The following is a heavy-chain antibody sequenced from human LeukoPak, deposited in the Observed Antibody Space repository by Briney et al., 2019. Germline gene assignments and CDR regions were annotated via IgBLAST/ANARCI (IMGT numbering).Heavy chain of an antibody. CDR3: AKGTGVVPAAIRGGNWFDP. CDR1: GFTFSSYA. J-gene: IGHJ5*02. CDR2: ISGSGGST. Sequence: GGSLRLSCAASGFTFSSYAMSWVRQAPGKGLEWVSAISGSGGSTYYADSVKGRFTISRDNSKNTLYLQMNSLRAEDTAVYYCAKGTGVVPAAIRGGNWFDPWGQGTLVTVSS. V-gene: IGHV3-23*01. D-gene: IGHD2-2*01.